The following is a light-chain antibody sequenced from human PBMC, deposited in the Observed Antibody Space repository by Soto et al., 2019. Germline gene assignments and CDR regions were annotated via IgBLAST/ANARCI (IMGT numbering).Light chain of an antibody. CDR2: EVS. CDR1: SSDVGSDNV. J-gene: IGLJ1*01. V-gene: IGLV2-23*02. CDR3: CSYAGSSSAYV. Sequence: QSALTQPASVSGSPGQSITISCTGTSSDVGSDNVVSWYQQHPGKAPKLLIYEVSKRPSGVSDRFSGSKSGNTASLTISGLQAEDEADYHCCSYAGSSSAYVFGTGTQLTVL.